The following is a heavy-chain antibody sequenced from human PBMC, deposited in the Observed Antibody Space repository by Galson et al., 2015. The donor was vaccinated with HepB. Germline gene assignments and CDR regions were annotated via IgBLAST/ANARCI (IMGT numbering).Heavy chain of an antibody. V-gene: IGHV3-73*01. J-gene: IGHJ6*02. CDR3: AKGPLGYCSSIRCHTTYGMDV. D-gene: IGHD2-2*01. CDR1: GFTFSGSA. CDR2: IRSKAKSYAT. Sequence: SLRLSCAASGFTFSGSAMHWVRQASGNGLEWVGRIRSKAKSYATTYAASVKGRFTISRDNSKNTLYLQMNSLRVEDTAVYYCAKGPLGYCSSIRCHTTYGMDVWGQGTTVTVSS.